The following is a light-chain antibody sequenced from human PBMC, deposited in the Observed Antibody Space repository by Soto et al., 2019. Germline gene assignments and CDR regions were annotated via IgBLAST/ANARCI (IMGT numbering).Light chain of an antibody. J-gene: IGKJ1*01. CDR1: QSISTW. CDR2: KAS. V-gene: IGKV1-5*03. CDR3: QQFGAGSPWT. Sequence: DIQVTQSPSTLSASVGDRVTITCRASQSISTWLAWFQQKPGKAPKVLISKASTLESGVPSRFSGDGSGTAFTLTISSRQTDDSATYYCQQFGAGSPWTFGQGTKVEIK.